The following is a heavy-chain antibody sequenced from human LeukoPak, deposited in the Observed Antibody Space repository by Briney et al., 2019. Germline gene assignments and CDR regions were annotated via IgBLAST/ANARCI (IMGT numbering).Heavy chain of an antibody. J-gene: IGHJ5*02. D-gene: IGHD2-2*01. Sequence: ASVNVSCNASGYTFTVYYKHWVRQPHGQGLEWMRWINPNSGGTNYAQKFQGRVTMTRDTSISTAYMELSRLTSDDTAVYYCARDHCSSPSCRNVGHWFDPWGQGTLVTVSS. CDR2: INPNSGGT. V-gene: IGHV1-2*02. CDR1: GYTFTVYY. CDR3: ARDHCSSPSCRNVGHWFDP.